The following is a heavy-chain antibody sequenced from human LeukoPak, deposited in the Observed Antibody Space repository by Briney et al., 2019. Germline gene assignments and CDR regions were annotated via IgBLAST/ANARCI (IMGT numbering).Heavy chain of an antibody. CDR1: GGSISSGGYY. Sequence: SQTLSLTCTVSGGSISSGGYYWSWIRQPPGKGLEWIGYIYYSGSTNYNPSLKSRVTISVDTSKSQFSLKLTSVTAADTAVYYCARGTATLAVFYWGQGALVAVSS. CDR2: IYYSGST. J-gene: IGHJ4*02. CDR3: ARGTATLAVFY. D-gene: IGHD1-7*01. V-gene: IGHV4-61*08.